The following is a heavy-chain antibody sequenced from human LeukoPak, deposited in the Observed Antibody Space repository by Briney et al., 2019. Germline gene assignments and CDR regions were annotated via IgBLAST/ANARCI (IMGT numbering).Heavy chain of an antibody. D-gene: IGHD4-17*01. CDR3: ARGFGDYVRLGHNWFDP. J-gene: IGHJ5*02. Sequence: SETLSLTCTVSGGSISSSSYYWSWIRQPAGKGLEWIGRMYTSGSTNYNPSLKSRVTISVDTSKNHFSLKLSSVTAADTAVYYCARGFGDYVRLGHNWFDPWGQGILVTVSS. CDR1: GGSISSSSYY. V-gene: IGHV4-61*02. CDR2: MYTSGST.